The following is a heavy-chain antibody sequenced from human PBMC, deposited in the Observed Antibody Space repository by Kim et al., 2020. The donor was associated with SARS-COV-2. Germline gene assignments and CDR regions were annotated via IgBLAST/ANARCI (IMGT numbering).Heavy chain of an antibody. D-gene: IGHD6-19*01. CDR2: ITRDSDII. J-gene: IGHJ4*02. CDR3: VAGWSTDY. V-gene: IGHV3-48*02. CDR1: RFAFDTYS. Sequence: GGSLRLSCAASRFAFDTYSMNWVRQAPGKGLEWISYITRDSDIIYYADSVKGRFTISRDNAQNSLYLQMNNLRYEDTAVYYCVAGWSTDYWGQGTLVNVSS.